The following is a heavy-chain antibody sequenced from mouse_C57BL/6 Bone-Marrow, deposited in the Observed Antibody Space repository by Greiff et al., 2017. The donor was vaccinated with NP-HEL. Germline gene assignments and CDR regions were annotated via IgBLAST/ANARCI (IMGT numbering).Heavy chain of an antibody. CDR3: ARWNYYGSGYPYYYAMDY. Sequence: QVQLQQPGAELVKPGASVKLSCKASGYTFTSYWMHWVTQRPGQGLEWIGMIHPNSGSTNYNEKFKSKATLTVDKSSSTAYMQLSSLTSEDSAVYYCARWNYYGSGYPYYYAMDYWGQGTSVTVSS. J-gene: IGHJ4*01. CDR2: IHPNSGST. D-gene: IGHD1-1*01. V-gene: IGHV1-64*01. CDR1: GYTFTSYW.